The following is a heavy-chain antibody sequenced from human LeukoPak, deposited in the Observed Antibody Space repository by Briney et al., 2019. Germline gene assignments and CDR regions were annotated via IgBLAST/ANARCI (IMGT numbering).Heavy chain of an antibody. CDR1: GFTFSSFA. V-gene: IGHV3-23*01. CDR3: AKDYSSGSNDY. CDR2: ISGSGHST. D-gene: IGHD3-22*01. J-gene: IGHJ4*02. Sequence: GGSLRLSCAASGFTFSSFAMSWVRQAPGKGLEWVSAISGSGHSTSYADSVKGRFTISRDNSKNTLYLQMNSLRAEDTAVYYCAKDYSSGSNDYWGQGTLVTVSS.